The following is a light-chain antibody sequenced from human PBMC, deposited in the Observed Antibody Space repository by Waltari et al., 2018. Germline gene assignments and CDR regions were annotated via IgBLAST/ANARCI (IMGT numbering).Light chain of an antibody. Sequence: EIVLTQSPATLSLSPGERATLSCRASQSVSSYLAWYQQKPGQAPRLLIYDASNRATGIPARFSGSGSGTDFTLTISSLEPEDFAVYYCQQRSNWPPRKKFTFGPGTKVDIK. CDR2: DAS. CDR1: QSVSSY. J-gene: IGKJ3*01. V-gene: IGKV3-11*01. CDR3: QQRSNWPPRKKFT.